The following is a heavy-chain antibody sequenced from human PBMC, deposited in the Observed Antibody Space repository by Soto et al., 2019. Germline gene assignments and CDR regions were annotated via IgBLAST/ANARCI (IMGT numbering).Heavy chain of an antibody. J-gene: IGHJ4*02. D-gene: IGHD1-26*01. CDR1: RITFSNFA. V-gene: IGHV3-23*01. Sequence: PGGSLRLSCAASRITFSNFAMNWVRQAPGKGLEWVSGISGSGDDTHYADSVKGRFTISRDNSQNTVYLQMNSLRAEDTAVYYCARGFRVEGAYGAGAFFDYWAQGTLVTVSS. CDR2: ISGSGDDT. CDR3: ARGFRVEGAYGAGAFFDY.